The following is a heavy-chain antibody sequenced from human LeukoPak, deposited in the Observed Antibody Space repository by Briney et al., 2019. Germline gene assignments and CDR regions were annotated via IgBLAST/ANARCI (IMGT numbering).Heavy chain of an antibody. Sequence: QPGGSLRLSCAASGFTFSSYSMNWVRQAPGKGLEWVSYISSSSSTIYYADSVKGRFAISRDNAKNSLYLQMNSLRAEDTAVYYCAKDQFDHLDPDIVVVVAATPFDYWGQGTLVTVSS. D-gene: IGHD2-15*01. J-gene: IGHJ4*02. CDR3: AKDQFDHLDPDIVVVVAATPFDY. V-gene: IGHV3-48*01. CDR2: ISSSSSTI. CDR1: GFTFSSYS.